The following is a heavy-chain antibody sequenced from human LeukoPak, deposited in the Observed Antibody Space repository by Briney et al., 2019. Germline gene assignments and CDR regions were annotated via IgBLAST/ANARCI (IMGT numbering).Heavy chain of an antibody. CDR3: ARDPYDTPFKDNGTTGGDY. CDR1: GGTFSSYA. CDR2: IIPIFGTA. V-gene: IGHV1-69*01. Sequence: SAKVSCKASGGTFSSYAISWVRQAPGQGLEWMGGIIPIFGTANYAQKFQGRVTITADESTSTAYMELSSLRSEDTAAYYCARDPYDTPFKDNGTTGGDYWGQGTLVTVSS. D-gene: IGHD3-9*01. J-gene: IGHJ4*02.